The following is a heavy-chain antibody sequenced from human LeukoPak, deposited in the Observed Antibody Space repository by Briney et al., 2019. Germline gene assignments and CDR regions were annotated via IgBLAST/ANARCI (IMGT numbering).Heavy chain of an antibody. Sequence: ASVKVSCKASGYTFTSYGISWVRQAPGQGLEWMGWINAGNGNTKYSQKFQGRVTITRDTSASTAYMELSSLRSEDTAVYYCAREGPYYYDSSGYYSYYFDYWGQGTLVTVSS. D-gene: IGHD3-22*01. CDR2: INAGNGNT. CDR1: GYTFTSYG. J-gene: IGHJ4*02. V-gene: IGHV1-3*01. CDR3: AREGPYYYDSSGYYSYYFDY.